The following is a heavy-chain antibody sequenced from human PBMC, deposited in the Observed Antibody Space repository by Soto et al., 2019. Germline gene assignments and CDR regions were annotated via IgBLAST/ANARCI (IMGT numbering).Heavy chain of an antibody. CDR1: GGTFSSYA. CDR2: IIPIFGTA. D-gene: IGHD4-17*01. J-gene: IGHJ4*02. Sequence: SVKVSCKASGGTFSSYAISWVRQAPGQGLEWMGGIIPIFGTANYAQKFQGRVTITADESTSTAYMELSSLRSEDTAVYYCARHVYSDYPNLYWGQGTLVTVSS. CDR3: ARHVYSDYPNLY. V-gene: IGHV1-69*13.